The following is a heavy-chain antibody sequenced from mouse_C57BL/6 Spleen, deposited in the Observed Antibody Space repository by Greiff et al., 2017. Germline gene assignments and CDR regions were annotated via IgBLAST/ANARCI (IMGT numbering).Heavy chain of an antibody. CDR2: IDPETGGT. J-gene: IGHJ2*01. CDR3: TRNGYYGGFDY. V-gene: IGHV1-15*01. Sequence: LQQSGAELVRPGASVTLSCKASGYTFTDYEMHWVKQTPVHGLEWIGAIDPETGGTAYNQKFKGKAILTADKSSSTAYMELRSLTSEDSAVYYCTRNGYYGGFDYWGQGTTLTVSS. CDR1: GYTFTDYE. D-gene: IGHD2-3*01.